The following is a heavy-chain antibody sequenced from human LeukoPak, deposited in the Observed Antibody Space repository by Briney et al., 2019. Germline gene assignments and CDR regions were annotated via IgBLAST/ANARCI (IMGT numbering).Heavy chain of an antibody. V-gene: IGHV3-15*01. Sequence: GGSLRLSCAASGFTFSNAWMSWVRQAPGKGLQWVGRIKSKTDGGTTDYVAPVKGRFTISRDDSENFLYLQLNSLKTEDTAVYYCTTNPTVTTDRGFWGQGTLVTVSS. CDR3: TTNPTVTTDRGF. CDR1: GFTFSNAW. D-gene: IGHD4-17*01. CDR2: IKSKTDGGTT. J-gene: IGHJ4*02.